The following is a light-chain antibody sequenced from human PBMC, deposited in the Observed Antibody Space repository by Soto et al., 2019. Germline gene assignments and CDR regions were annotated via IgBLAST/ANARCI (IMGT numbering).Light chain of an antibody. V-gene: IGKV1-5*03. Sequence: DIQMTQAPSTVSGSVGDRVSITCGASQTISSRLAWYQQKPGKAPRLLIFKASTLKSGIPSRFSGSGSGTEFTLTISSLQPEDFAAYYCQHYNSYSEAFGQGTKVDIK. CDR1: QTISSR. J-gene: IGKJ1*01. CDR3: QHYNSYSEA. CDR2: KAS.